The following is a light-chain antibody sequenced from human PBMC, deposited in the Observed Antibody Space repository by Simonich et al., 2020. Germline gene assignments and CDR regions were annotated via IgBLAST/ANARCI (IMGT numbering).Light chain of an antibody. CDR2: AAS. J-gene: IGKJ4*01. V-gene: IGKV1-39*01. Sequence: DIQMTQSPSSLSASVGNKITITCRESQSISIYLNWYQQKPWKAPNLLIYAASSLQSGVPSRFSGSGSGTDFTLTISSLQPEDFATYYCQQSYSTPLTFGGGTKVEIK. CDR1: QSISIY. CDR3: QQSYSTPLT.